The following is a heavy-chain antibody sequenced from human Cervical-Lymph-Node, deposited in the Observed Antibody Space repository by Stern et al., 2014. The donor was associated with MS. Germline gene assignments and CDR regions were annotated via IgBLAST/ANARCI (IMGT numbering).Heavy chain of an antibody. CDR1: GYTFIAYY. CDR3: ARSDVVVVPASMVGGMDV. V-gene: IGHV1-2*02. D-gene: IGHD2-2*01. J-gene: IGHJ6*02. Sequence: VQLVESGAEVKEPGVSVTVSCKASGYTFIAYYVHWVRQAPGQGLEWMGWIKATSGATKYAQKFQGRATMTRDTSLDTVYMELTRLRSDDTAVYYCARSDVVVVPASMVGGMDVWGQGTTVTVSS. CDR2: IKATSGAT.